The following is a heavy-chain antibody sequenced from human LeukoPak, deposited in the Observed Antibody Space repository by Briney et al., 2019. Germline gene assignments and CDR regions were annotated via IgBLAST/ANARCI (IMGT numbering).Heavy chain of an antibody. D-gene: IGHD4-11*01. CDR1: GYTFTGYY. J-gene: IGHJ4*02. CDR2: INPNSGGT. CDR3: AREEGNYPADFDY. V-gene: IGHV1-2*02. Sequence: ASVKVSCKASGYTFTGYYMHWVRQAPGQGLEWMGWINPNSGGTNYAQKFQGRVTMTRDTSISTAYMELSRLRSDDTAVYYCAREEGNYPADFDYWGQGTLVTVSS.